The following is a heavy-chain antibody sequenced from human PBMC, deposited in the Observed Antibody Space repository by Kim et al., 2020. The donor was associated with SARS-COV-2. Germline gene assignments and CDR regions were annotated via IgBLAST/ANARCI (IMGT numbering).Heavy chain of an antibody. CDR1: GYTFTNYE. CDR3: ARGGEWALEENWLDP. V-gene: IGHV1-8*01. D-gene: IGHD1-26*01. Sequence: ASVKVSCKASGYTFTNYEINWVRQATGQGLEWMGWMNPNSGNTGYAQKFQGRVTMTRSTSIRTPYMELKNLMSEDPAVYYCARGGEWALEENWLDPWGQG. J-gene: IGHJ5*02. CDR2: MNPNSGNT.